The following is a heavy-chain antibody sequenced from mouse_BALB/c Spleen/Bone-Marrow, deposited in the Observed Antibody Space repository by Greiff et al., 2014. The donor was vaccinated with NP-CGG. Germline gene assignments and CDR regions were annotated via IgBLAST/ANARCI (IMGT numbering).Heavy chain of an antibody. CDR1: GYTFTDYY. CDR3: ARSGDGYPRDAMDY. D-gene: IGHD2-3*01. J-gene: IGHJ4*01. Sequence: VKLQESGAELARPGASVKLSCKASGYTFTDYYINWVKQRTGQGLEWIGEIYPGSGNTYYNEKFKGKATLTADKSSSTAYMQLSILTSEDSAVFFCARSGDGYPRDAMDYWGQGTSVTGSS. CDR2: IYPGSGNT. V-gene: IGHV1-77*01.